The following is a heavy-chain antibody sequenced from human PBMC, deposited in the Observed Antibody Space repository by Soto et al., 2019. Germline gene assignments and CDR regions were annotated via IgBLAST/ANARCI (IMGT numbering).Heavy chain of an antibody. CDR1: GFTFSSYG. J-gene: IGHJ4*02. CDR3: AKDLAAAARGGLDY. V-gene: IGHV3-30*18. CDR2: ISYDGSNK. Sequence: QVQLVESGGGVVQPGRSLRLSCAASGFTFSSYGMHWVRQAPGKGLEWAAVISYDGSNKYYADSVKGRFTISRDNSKNTLYLQMNSLRAEDTAVYYCAKDLAAAARGGLDYWGQGTLVTVSS. D-gene: IGHD6-13*01.